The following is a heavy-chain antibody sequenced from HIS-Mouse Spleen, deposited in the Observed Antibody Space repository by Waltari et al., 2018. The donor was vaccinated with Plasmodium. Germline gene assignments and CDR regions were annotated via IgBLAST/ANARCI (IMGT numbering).Heavy chain of an antibody. D-gene: IGHD2-15*01. CDR2: INHSGST. V-gene: IGHV4-34*01. J-gene: IGHJ4*02. CDR3: ARGVGYCSGGSCDHYFDY. CDR1: GGSFSGYY. Sequence: QVQLQQWGAGLLKPSETLSLTCAVYGGSFSGYYWSWIRQPPGKGREWIGEINHSGSTNYNPSLKSRVTISVDTSKNQFSLKLSSVTAADTAVYYCARGVGYCSGGSCDHYFDYWGQGTLVTVSS.